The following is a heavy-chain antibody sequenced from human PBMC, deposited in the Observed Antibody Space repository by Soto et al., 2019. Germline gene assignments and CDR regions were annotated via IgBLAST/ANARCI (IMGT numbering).Heavy chain of an antibody. CDR2: IYHSGST. CDR1: GGSMIIYY. Sequence: PSDTLSLTCTVSGGSMIIYYWSWIRQPPGKGLEWIGYIYHSGSTYYNPSLKSRVTISVDRSKNQFSLKLSSVTAADTAVYYGARAGGEVDYWGQGTLVTVSS. CDR3: ARAGGEVDY. V-gene: IGHV4-59*12. D-gene: IGHD2-21*01. J-gene: IGHJ4*02.